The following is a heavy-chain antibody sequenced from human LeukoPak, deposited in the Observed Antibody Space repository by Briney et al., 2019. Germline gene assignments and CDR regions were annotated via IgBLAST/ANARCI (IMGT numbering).Heavy chain of an antibody. J-gene: IGHJ4*02. CDR3: ARALKSIYSSSWYRGPTNDY. V-gene: IGHV3-21*01. CDR1: GFTFSSHS. Sequence: GGSLRLSCAASGFTFSSHSMNWVRQAPGKGLEWVSSISSSSSYIYYADSVKGRFTISRDNAKNSLYLQMNSLRAEDTAVYYCARALKSIYSSSWYRGPTNDYWGQGTLVTVSS. CDR2: ISSSSSYI. D-gene: IGHD6-13*01.